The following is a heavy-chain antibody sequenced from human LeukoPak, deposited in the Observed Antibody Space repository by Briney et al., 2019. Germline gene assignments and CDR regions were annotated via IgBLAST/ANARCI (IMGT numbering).Heavy chain of an antibody. V-gene: IGHV7-4-1*02. CDR2: INTNTGNP. CDR1: GYTFTSYA. CDR3: ARDQGSSWYVDYYYYYYMDV. Sequence: ASVKVSCKASGYTFTSYAMNWVRQAPGQGLEWMGWINTNTGNPTYAQGFTGRFVFSLDTSVSTAYLQISSLKAEDTAVYYCARDQGSSWYVDYYYYYYMDVWGKGTTVTVSS. D-gene: IGHD6-13*01. J-gene: IGHJ6*03.